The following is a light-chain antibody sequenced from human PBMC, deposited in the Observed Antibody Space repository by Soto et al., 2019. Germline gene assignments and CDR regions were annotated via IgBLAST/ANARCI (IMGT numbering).Light chain of an antibody. Sequence: QSALTQPASVSGSPGQSITISCTGTSNDVGGYNYVSWYQQHPGKAPKLMIYDVSNRPSGVSNRFSGSKSGNTASLTISGLQAEDEADYYCSSHTSSSTPVVFGGGTKLTVL. CDR2: DVS. J-gene: IGLJ2*01. CDR3: SSHTSSSTPVV. V-gene: IGLV2-14*01. CDR1: SNDVGGYNY.